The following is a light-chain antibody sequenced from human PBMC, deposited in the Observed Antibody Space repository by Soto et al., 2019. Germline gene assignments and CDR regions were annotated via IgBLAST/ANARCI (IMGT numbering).Light chain of an antibody. V-gene: IGKV3-11*01. CDR2: DAS. CDR3: QQRSNSYT. Sequence: EIVLTQSPATLSLSPGERATLSCRASQSVSSYLVWYQQKPGQAPRLLIYDASRRATGIPARFSGSGSGTDFSLTISSLEPEDFAVYYCQQRSNSYTFGQGTKLEIK. CDR1: QSVSSY. J-gene: IGKJ2*01.